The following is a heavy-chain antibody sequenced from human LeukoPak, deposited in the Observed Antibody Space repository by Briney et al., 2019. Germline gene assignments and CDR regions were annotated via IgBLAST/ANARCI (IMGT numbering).Heavy chain of an antibody. CDR3: ARVALAGSGYYSWFDP. CDR2: IYYSGNT. D-gene: IGHD3-22*01. CDR1: GDSISSGGYY. Sequence: SETLSLTCIVSGDSISSGGYYWSWIRQHPGKGLEWIGNIYYSGNTYYNPSLKSRVSISVDTSKNQFSLKLSSVTAADTAVYYCARVALAGSGYYSWFDPWGQGTLVTVSS. V-gene: IGHV4-31*03. J-gene: IGHJ5*02.